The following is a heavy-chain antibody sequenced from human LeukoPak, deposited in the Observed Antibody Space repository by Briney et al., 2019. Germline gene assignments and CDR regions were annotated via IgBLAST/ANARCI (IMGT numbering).Heavy chain of an antibody. CDR1: GGSISSYY. CDR3: AREVVAAAGTVDY. Sequence: SETLSLTCTVSGGSISSYYWSWIRQPPGKGLEWIGYIYYSGSTNYNPSLKSRVTISVDTSKNQFSLKLSSVTAADTAVYYCAREVVAAAGTVDYWGQGALVIVSS. V-gene: IGHV4-59*01. CDR2: IYYSGST. J-gene: IGHJ4*02. D-gene: IGHD6-13*01.